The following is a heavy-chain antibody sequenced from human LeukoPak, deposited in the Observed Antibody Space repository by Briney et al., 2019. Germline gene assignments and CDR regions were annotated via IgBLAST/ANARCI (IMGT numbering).Heavy chain of an antibody. J-gene: IGHJ4*02. CDR3: ARDPGYYGSGSYFAY. CDR2: ISSSSSTI. D-gene: IGHD3-10*01. V-gene: IGHV3-48*01. Sequence: AGGSLRLSCAASGFTFSSYSMNWVRQAPGKGLEWVSYISSSSSTIYCADSVKGRFTISRDNAKNSLYLQMNSLRAEDTAVYYCARDPGYYGSGSYFAYWGQGTLVTVSS. CDR1: GFTFSSYS.